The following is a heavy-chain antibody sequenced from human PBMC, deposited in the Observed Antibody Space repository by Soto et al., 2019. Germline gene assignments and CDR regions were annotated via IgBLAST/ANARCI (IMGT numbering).Heavy chain of an antibody. J-gene: IGHJ4*02. Sequence: SEALSLTCTVSVVSISDTSYYWGLIRHPPGKRLEWIGSIYYSVNTYYNPSLKSRLTISVDSSKNQFSLNMTSVTAADTAVYYCARGGGVTIFSDYSFDYWGQGTLVTVSS. D-gene: IGHD3-3*01. CDR1: VVSISDTSYY. CDR3: ARGGGVTIFSDYSFDY. V-gene: IGHV4-39*01. CDR2: IYYSVNT.